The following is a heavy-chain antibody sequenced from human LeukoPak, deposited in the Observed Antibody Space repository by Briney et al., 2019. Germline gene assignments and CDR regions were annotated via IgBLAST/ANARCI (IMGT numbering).Heavy chain of an antibody. CDR2: IVVGSGNT. Sequence: SVKVSCKASGFTFTSSAMQWVRQARGQRLEWIGWIVVGSGNTNYAQKFQERVTITRDMSTSTAYMELSSLRSEDTAVYYCAAVTPTVTTNNDYWGQGTLVTVSS. CDR1: GFTFTSSA. V-gene: IGHV1-58*02. J-gene: IGHJ4*02. D-gene: IGHD4-17*01. CDR3: AAVTPTVTTNNDY.